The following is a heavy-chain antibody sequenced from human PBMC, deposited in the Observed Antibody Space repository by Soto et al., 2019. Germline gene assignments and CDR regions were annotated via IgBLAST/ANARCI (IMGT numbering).Heavy chain of an antibody. D-gene: IGHD3-10*01. CDR2: IIPIFGTA. J-gene: IGHJ4*02. CDR1: GGTFSSYA. CDR3: ARDQYYYGSGSYPNQFDY. Sequence: SVKVSCKASGGTFSSYAISWLRQAPGQGLEWMGGIIPIFGTANYAQKFQGRVTITADESTSTAYMELSSLRSEDTAVYYCARDQYYYGSGSYPNQFDYWGQGTLVTVSS. V-gene: IGHV1-69*13.